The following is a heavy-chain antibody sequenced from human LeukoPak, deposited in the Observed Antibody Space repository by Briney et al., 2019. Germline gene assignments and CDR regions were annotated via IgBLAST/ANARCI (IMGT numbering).Heavy chain of an antibody. CDR2: IIGSSGDT. Sequence: GGSLRLSCAASGFRVSNFAMSWVRQAPGKGLEWVSLIIGSSGDTLYADSVKGRFTISRDISKNRLYLQMNSLRAEDTALYYCAKGAYDYIEMGYFDDWGQGTLVTVSS. CDR1: GFRVSNFA. D-gene: IGHD5-12*01. CDR3: AKGAYDYIEMGYFDD. J-gene: IGHJ4*02. V-gene: IGHV3-23*01.